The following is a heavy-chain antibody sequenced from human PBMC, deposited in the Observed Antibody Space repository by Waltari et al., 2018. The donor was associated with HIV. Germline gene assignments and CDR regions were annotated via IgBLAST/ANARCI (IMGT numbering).Heavy chain of an antibody. J-gene: IGHJ4*02. CDR1: GFTFRSYG. CDR2: IWYDGSNE. CDR3: ARAECGGDCYFDF. Sequence: QVQLVESGGGVVQPGRSLRLSCAASGFTFRSYGIHWVRQAPGKGLEWVAVIWYDGSNEYYGDSVEGRFTVSRDNSKNMVYLQMNSLRAEDTAMYHCARAECGGDCYFDFWGQGTPVTVSS. D-gene: IGHD2-21*02. V-gene: IGHV3-33*01.